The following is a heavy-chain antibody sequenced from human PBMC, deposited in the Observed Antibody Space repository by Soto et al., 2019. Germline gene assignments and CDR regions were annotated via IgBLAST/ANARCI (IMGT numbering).Heavy chain of an antibody. CDR3: ARESSSCCHDY. V-gene: IGHV1-18*01. J-gene: IGHJ4*02. CDR1: GYTFTSYG. D-gene: IGHD6-13*01. Sequence: QVQLVQSGAEVKKPGASVKVSCKASGYTFTSYGISWVRQAPGQGLEWMGWISAYNGNTNYAQKLQGRVTMTTDTSTSTAYIELRSLSSGDTAVYYCARESSSCCHDYWGQGTLVTVSS. CDR2: ISAYNGNT.